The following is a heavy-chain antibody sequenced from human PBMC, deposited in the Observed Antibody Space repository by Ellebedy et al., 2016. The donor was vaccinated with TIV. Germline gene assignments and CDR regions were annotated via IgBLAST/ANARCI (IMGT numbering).Heavy chain of an antibody. V-gene: IGHV4-39*01. Sequence: GSLRLXXTVSGGSISSTYYWGWIRQPPGKGLEWIGSIDYSGNVYYNPSLKSRVTISVDTSKNQFSLKLSSVTAADTAAYECARQTITGNVGRGFFDIWGQGTMVTVSS. J-gene: IGHJ3*02. CDR3: ARQTITGNVGRGFFDI. CDR2: IDYSGNV. CDR1: GGSISSTYY. D-gene: IGHD1-20*01.